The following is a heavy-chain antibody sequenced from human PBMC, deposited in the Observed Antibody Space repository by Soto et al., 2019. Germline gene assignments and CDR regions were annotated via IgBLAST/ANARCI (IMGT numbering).Heavy chain of an antibody. J-gene: IGHJ6*02. CDR1: GFTVSSNY. CDR2: IYSGGST. D-gene: IGHD5-18*01. V-gene: IGHV3-53*01. CDR3: AREPGIQLWSDYYYGMDV. Sequence: RLSCAASGFTVSSNYMSWVRQAPGKGLEWVSVIYSGGSTYYADSVKGRFTISRDNSKNTLYLQMNSLRAEDTAVYYCAREPGIQLWSDYYYGMDVWGQGTTVTVSS.